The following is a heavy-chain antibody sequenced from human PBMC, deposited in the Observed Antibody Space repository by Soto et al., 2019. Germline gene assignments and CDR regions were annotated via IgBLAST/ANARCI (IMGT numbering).Heavy chain of an antibody. CDR1: GDSVSSTSAA. CDR3: ARGSYYSGWV. V-gene: IGHV6-1*01. D-gene: IGHD6-19*01. CDR2: TYYRSKWYS. Sequence: SQTLSLTCAISGDSVSSTSAAWSWSRQSPSRGLGWLGRTYYRSKWYSDYAVSVKSRITINPDTSKNQFYLQLNSVTTEDTAVYYCARGSYYSGWVWGQGTLVTVSS. J-gene: IGHJ4*02.